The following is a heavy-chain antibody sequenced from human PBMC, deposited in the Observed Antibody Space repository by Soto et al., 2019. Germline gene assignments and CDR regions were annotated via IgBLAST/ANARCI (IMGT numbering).Heavy chain of an antibody. Sequence: SETLSLTCAVYGGSFSGYYWSWIRQPPGKGLEWIGEINHSGGTNYNPSLKSRVTISVDTSKNQFSLNVSSVTAADTAVYYCATYMLNYYYYGMDVWGQGTTVTVSS. CDR2: INHSGGT. D-gene: IGHD2-8*01. CDR3: ATYMLNYYYYGMDV. J-gene: IGHJ6*02. CDR1: GGSFSGYY. V-gene: IGHV4-34*01.